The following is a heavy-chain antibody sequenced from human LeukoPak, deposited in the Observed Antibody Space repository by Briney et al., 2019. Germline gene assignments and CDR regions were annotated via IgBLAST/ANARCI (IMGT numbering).Heavy chain of an antibody. V-gene: IGHV4-59*01. CDR3: ARVSLKDGAANFAY. J-gene: IGHJ4*02. D-gene: IGHD4-17*01. Sequence: SETLSLTCTVSGGSSSSYYWSWIRQPPGKGLEWIGYINYSGSTNYNPSLKSRVTISVDTSKNQFSLELSSVTAADTAVYYCARVSLKDGAANFAYWGQGTLVTVSS. CDR2: INYSGST. CDR1: GGSSSSYY.